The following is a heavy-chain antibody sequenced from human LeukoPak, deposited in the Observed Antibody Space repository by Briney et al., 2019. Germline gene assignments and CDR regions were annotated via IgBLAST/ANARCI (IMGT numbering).Heavy chain of an antibody. CDR3: AKHLGYSTSSGIDY. CDR1: GFTVSSNY. CDR2: ISGGVLST. D-gene: IGHD6-6*01. J-gene: IGHJ4*02. V-gene: IGHV3-23*01. Sequence: AGGSLRLSCAASGFTVSSNYMSWVRQAPGKGLEWVSTISGGVLSTYYADSVKGRFTISRDNSKNTLYLQMNSLRADDTAVYYCAKHLGYSTSSGIDYWGQGTLVTVSS.